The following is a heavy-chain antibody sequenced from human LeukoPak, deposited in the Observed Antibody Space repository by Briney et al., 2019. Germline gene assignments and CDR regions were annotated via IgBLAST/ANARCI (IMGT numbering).Heavy chain of an antibody. J-gene: IGHJ4*02. D-gene: IGHD4-17*01. Sequence: PSETLSLTCTVSGGSISSGGYYWGWLRQPPGKGREWFGYIYYSGTTYYNPSLKSRFTISVDTSKNQFSLKMSSVTAADTAVYYCARGSKPPSYNPMTTVPTPPLWGQGTLVTVSS. CDR3: ARGSKPPSYNPMTTVPTPPL. CDR1: GGSISSGGYY. V-gene: IGHV4-61*08. CDR2: IYYSGTT.